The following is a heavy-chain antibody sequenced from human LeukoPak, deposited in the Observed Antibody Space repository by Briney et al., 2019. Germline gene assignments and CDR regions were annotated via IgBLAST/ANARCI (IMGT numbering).Heavy chain of an antibody. Sequence: GASVKVSCKASGYTSTTYGINWVRQAPGQGLEWMGWISAYNGNTNYAQNLQGRVTLTTDTSASTAYMELRSLRSDDTAVYYCARDLIAARPGWFDPWGQGTLVIVSS. CDR3: ARDLIAARPGWFDP. CDR1: GYTSTTYG. D-gene: IGHD6-6*01. V-gene: IGHV1-18*01. J-gene: IGHJ5*02. CDR2: ISAYNGNT.